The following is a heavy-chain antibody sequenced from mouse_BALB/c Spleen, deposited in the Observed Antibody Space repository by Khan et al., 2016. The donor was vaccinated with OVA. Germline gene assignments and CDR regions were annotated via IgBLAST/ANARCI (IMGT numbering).Heavy chain of an antibody. CDR3: ERYFAGSFAY. Sequence: EVQLVESGGDLVKPGGSLKLSCAASGFTFSSYSMSWVRQTPDKRLEWVATISSDGDYTYFPDSVKGRFTISRDNAKNTLNLQLSSLKSEDTALYYCERYFAGSFAYWGQGTLVTVSA. V-gene: IGHV5-6*01. D-gene: IGHD1-1*02. CDR1: GFTFSSYS. J-gene: IGHJ3*01. CDR2: ISSDGDYT.